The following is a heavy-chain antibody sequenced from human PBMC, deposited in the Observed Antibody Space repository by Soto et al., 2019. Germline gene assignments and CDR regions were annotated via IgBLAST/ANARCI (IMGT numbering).Heavy chain of an antibody. CDR1: GFTVSSNY. V-gene: IGHV3-53*02. CDR2: TSSGGDT. D-gene: IGHD3-10*01. CDR3: ARGSTDSYPGSRIFDF. J-gene: IGHJ4*02. Sequence: EVQLVETGGGLIQPGGSLRLSCAASGFTVSSNYMSWVRQAPGKGLEWVSSLTSSGGDTRFANSVKGRFTVTRDNSKNTLFLQMNSLRVEDSALYYCARGSTDSYPGSRIFDFWGRGTLVTVSS.